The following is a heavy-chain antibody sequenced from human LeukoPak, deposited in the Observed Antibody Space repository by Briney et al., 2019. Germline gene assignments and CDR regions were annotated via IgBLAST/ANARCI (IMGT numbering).Heavy chain of an antibody. CDR1: GGSISSSSYY. V-gene: IGHV4-39*07. Sequence: PSETLSLTCTVSGGSISSSSYYWGWIRQPPGKVLEWIGSIYYSGSTYYNPSLKSRVTISVDTSKNQFSLKLSSVTAADTAVYYCAREGTGYYGSGLANWFDPWGQGTLVTVSS. J-gene: IGHJ5*02. D-gene: IGHD3-10*01. CDR3: AREGTGYYGSGLANWFDP. CDR2: IYYSGST.